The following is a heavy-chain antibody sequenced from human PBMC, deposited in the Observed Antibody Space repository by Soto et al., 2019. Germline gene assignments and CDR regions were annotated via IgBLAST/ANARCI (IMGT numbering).Heavy chain of an antibody. J-gene: IGHJ4*02. D-gene: IGHD3-22*01. CDR3: AKGADSFAGYYGKDYFDY. V-gene: IGHV3-23*01. Sequence: EVQLLESGGTLVQPGESLRLSCVVSGFTFSKYAMNWVRQARGKGLEWVSGSDGRGGSTHYADSVRGRFTISRDTSKNTLYLQMSSLRAEDTAVYYCAKGADSFAGYYGKDYFDYWGRGTLVTVSS. CDR2: SDGRGGST. CDR1: GFTFSKYA.